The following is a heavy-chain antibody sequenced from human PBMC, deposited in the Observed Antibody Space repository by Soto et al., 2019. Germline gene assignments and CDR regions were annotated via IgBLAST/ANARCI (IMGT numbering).Heavy chain of an antibody. V-gene: IGHV3-33*01. Sequence: QVQLVESGGGVVQPGRSLRLSCAASGFPFSSYGMHWVRQAPGKGLEWVAVIWYDGSNKYYADSVKGRFTISRDNSKNTLYLQMNSLRAEDTAVYYCARDGEDGGSYRFDYWGQGTLVTVSS. J-gene: IGHJ4*02. D-gene: IGHD1-26*01. CDR2: IWYDGSNK. CDR3: ARDGEDGGSYRFDY. CDR1: GFPFSSYG.